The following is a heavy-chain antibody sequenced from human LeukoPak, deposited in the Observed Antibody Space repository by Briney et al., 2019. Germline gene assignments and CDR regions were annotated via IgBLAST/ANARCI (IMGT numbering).Heavy chain of an antibody. Sequence: PGGSLRLSCAASGFTFTTYAMSWVRQAPGTGLEWVSTISGSGGSTYYADSVKGRFTISRDNSKNTLYVQMSSLRAEDTAVYYCAKGAVRFGDWDYWGQGTLVTVSS. V-gene: IGHV3-23*01. D-gene: IGHD2-21*02. CDR2: ISGSGGST. CDR1: GFTFTTYA. J-gene: IGHJ4*02. CDR3: AKGAVRFGDWDY.